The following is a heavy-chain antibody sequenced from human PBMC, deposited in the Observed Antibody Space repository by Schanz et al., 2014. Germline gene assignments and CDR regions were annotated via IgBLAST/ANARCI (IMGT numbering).Heavy chain of an antibody. V-gene: IGHV3-21*04. Sequence: EVKMVESGGGLVKPGGSLRLSCTASGFTFSSYSMNWVRQAPGKGLEWVSYVSRSTPDIYYADSVKGRFTMSRDNSKNTLYLQMNSLRAEDTAVYYCARKVVATIGGYYDNWGQGTLVIVSS. D-gene: IGHD5-12*01. CDR3: ARKVVATIGGYYDN. J-gene: IGHJ4*02. CDR1: GFTFSSYS. CDR2: VSRSTPDI.